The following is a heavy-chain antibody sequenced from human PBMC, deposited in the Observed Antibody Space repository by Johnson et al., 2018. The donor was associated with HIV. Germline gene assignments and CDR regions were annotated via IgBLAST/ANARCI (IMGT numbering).Heavy chain of an antibody. CDR1: GFTFTTYG. CDR2: IRYDGNTK. J-gene: IGHJ3*02. CDR3: AKIAGDFGDFDAFDI. D-gene: IGHD4-17*01. Sequence: QVQLVESGGGVVQPGGSLRLSCAASGFTFTTYGIHWVRQAPGKGLEWISFIRYDGNTKYSADSVKGRFPISRDNSKNTLYLQMNSLRADDTALYYCAKIAGDFGDFDAFDIWGQGTMVTVSS. V-gene: IGHV3-30*02.